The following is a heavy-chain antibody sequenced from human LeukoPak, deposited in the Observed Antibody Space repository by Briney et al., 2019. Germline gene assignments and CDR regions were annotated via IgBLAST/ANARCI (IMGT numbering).Heavy chain of an antibody. J-gene: IGHJ4*02. Sequence: GGSLRLSCAASGFSFSTYSMSWVRQAAGKGLEGVSSIRGSVADKYYADSVKARFRISTDNSQDTLSLQMNSLRAEDTAVYYCAKISWDGRGTFDWGRGTLVTVSS. V-gene: IGHV3-23*01. CDR1: GFSFSTYS. CDR3: AKISWDGRGTFD. CDR2: IRGSVADK. D-gene: IGHD1/OR15-1a*01.